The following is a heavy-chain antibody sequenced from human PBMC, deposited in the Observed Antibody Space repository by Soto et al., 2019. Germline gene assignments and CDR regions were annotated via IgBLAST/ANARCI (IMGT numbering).Heavy chain of an antibody. D-gene: IGHD3-9*01. CDR2: IYYSGST. V-gene: IGHV4-59*01. CDR1: GGSISSYY. CDR3: ARVGYDILTGSLFEFDY. J-gene: IGHJ4*02. Sequence: SETLSLTCTVSGGSISSYYWSWIRQPPGKGLEWIGYIYYSGSTNYNPSLKSRVTISVDTSKNQFPLKLSSVTAAGTAVYYCARVGYDILTGSLFEFDYWGQGTLVTVSS.